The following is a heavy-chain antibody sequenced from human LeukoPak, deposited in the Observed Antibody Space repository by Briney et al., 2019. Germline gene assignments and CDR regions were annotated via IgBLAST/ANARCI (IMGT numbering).Heavy chain of an antibody. J-gene: IGHJ4*02. D-gene: IGHD3-10*01. CDR1: GFTFSRYW. CDR3: AKDRAPYYYGSGEIDY. V-gene: IGHV3-7*01. CDR2: IKHDGSEK. Sequence: GGSLRLSCAASGFTFSRYWMTWVRQAPGKGLEWVANIKHDGSEKYYLDSVKGRFSISRDNAKNSLYLQMNSLRAEDTAVYYCAKDRAPYYYGSGEIDYWGQGTLVTVSS.